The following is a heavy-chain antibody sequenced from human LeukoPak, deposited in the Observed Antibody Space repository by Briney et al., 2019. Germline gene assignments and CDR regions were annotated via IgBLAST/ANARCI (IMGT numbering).Heavy chain of an antibody. CDR3: ARGSFWDSSGYSFDY. Sequence: GGSLRLSCAASGFTFSSFEMNWVRQPPGKGLEWVSYISSSGSTIYYADSVEGRFTISRDNAKNTLYLQMNSLRAEDTAVYYCARGSFWDSSGYSFDYWGQGTLVTVSS. J-gene: IGHJ4*02. CDR2: ISSSGSTI. V-gene: IGHV3-48*03. D-gene: IGHD3-22*01. CDR1: GFTFSSFE.